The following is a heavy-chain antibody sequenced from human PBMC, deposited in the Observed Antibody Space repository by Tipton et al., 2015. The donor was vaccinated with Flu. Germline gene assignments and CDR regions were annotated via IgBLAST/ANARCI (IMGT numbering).Heavy chain of an antibody. CDR1: GDSIRSAYY. D-gene: IGHD4-11*01. Sequence: TLSLTCRISGDSIRSAYYWGWIRQPPGKGLEWIGNVFHEGTTYYNSSLKSRVTISVDRSQNQFSLKVFSVTAADTAVYYCARRDYNNYVSDPKSWFDPWGQAILVTVSS. J-gene: IGHJ5*02. V-gene: IGHV4-38-2*02. CDR2: VFHEGTT. CDR3: ARRDYNNYVSDPKSWFDP.